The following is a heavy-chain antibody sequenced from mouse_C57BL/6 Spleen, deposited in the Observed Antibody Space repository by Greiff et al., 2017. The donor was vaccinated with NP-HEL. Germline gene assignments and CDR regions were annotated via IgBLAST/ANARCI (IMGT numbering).Heavy chain of an antibody. CDR2: IDPSDSYT. CDR1: GYTFTSYW. D-gene: IGHD2-3*01. CDR3: ARLDDGYY. J-gene: IGHJ4*01. Sequence: VQLQQPGAELVRPGTSVKLSCKASGYTFTSYWMHWVKQRPGQGLEWIGVIDPSDSYTNYNQKFKGKATLTVDTSSSTAYMQLSSLTSEDSAVYYCARLDDGYYWGQGTSVTVSS. V-gene: IGHV1-59*01.